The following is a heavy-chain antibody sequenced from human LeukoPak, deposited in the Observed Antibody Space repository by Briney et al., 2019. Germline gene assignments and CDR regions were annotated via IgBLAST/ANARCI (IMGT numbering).Heavy chain of an antibody. Sequence: LGASVKVSCKASGYTFTGYYMHWVRQAPGQGLEWMGWINPNSGGTNYAQKFQGRVTMTRDTSISTAYMELSRLRSDDTAVYYCARSYDILTGYHLDYWAREPWSPSPQ. V-gene: IGHV1-2*03. J-gene: IGHJ4*02. CDR1: GYTFTGYY. CDR3: ARSYDILTGYHLDY. CDR2: INPNSGGT. D-gene: IGHD3-9*01.